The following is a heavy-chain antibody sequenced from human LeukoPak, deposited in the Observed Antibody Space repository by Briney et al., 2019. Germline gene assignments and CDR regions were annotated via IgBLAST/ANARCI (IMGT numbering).Heavy chain of an antibody. D-gene: IGHD2-15*01. V-gene: IGHV4-30-4*01. CDR2: IYYSGST. CDR1: GGSISSGDYY. J-gene: IGHJ5*02. CDR3: ARAVAATTTDWFDP. Sequence: SETLSLTCTVSGGSISSGDYYWSWIRQPPGKGLEWIGYIYYSGSTYYNPSLKGRVTISVDTSKNQFSLKLSSVTAADTAVYYCARAVAATTTDWFDPWGQGTLVTVSS.